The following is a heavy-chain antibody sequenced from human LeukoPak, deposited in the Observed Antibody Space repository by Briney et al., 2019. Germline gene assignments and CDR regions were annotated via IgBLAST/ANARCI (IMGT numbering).Heavy chain of an antibody. CDR1: GYTFTCYY. Sequence: ASVKVSCKASGYTFTCYYMHWVRQATGQGLEWMGWINPNSGGTNYAQKFQGRVTMTRDTSISTAYMELSRLRSDDTAVYYCARTIGWDDYVWGSYRDGFDYWGQGTLVTVSS. J-gene: IGHJ4*02. V-gene: IGHV1-2*02. D-gene: IGHD3-16*02. CDR2: INPNSGGT. CDR3: ARTIGWDDYVWGSYRDGFDY.